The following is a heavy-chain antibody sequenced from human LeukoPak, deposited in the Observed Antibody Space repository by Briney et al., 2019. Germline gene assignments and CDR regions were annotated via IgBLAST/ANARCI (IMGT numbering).Heavy chain of an antibody. CDR2: ISGDGGST. CDR3: AEDMGGYDLNY. CDR1: GFTFDDYA. V-gene: IGHV3-43*02. Sequence: GGSLRLSCAASGFTFDDYAMHWVRQAPGKGLEWVSLISGDGGSTYYADSVKGRFTISRDNSKNSLYLQMNSLRTEDTALYYCAEDMGGYDLNYWGQGTLVTVSS. D-gene: IGHD5-12*01. J-gene: IGHJ4*02.